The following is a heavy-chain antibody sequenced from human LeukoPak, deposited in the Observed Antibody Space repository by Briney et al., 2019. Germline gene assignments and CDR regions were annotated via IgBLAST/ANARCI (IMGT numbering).Heavy chain of an antibody. CDR3: ARRHHFGFLDY. CDR1: GVMFPSYW. D-gene: IGHD3-10*01. CDR2: IKQDGSEK. Sequence: GGSLRLSCAASGVMFPSYWMTWVRQAPGKGLEWVANIKQDGSEKFYVDSVKGRFTISRENAKNSVYLQMNSLRAEDTAVYYCARRHHFGFLDYWGQGTLVTVSS. V-gene: IGHV3-7*04. J-gene: IGHJ4*02.